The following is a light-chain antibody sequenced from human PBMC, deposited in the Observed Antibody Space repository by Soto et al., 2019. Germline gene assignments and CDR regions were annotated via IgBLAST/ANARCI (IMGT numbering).Light chain of an antibody. CDR3: QEYNNNWA. CDR1: QSISSW. J-gene: IGKJ1*01. Sequence: DIQMTQSPSTLSASVVDRVSITCRASQSISSWLAWYQQKPGKAPKLLIYKASSLESGVPSRFSGSASGTEFTLTITSLQPDDFGTYYCQEYNNNWAFGQGTKVDIK. V-gene: IGKV1-5*03. CDR2: KAS.